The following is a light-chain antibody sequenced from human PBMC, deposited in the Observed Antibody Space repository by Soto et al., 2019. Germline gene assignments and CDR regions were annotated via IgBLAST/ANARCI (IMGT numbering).Light chain of an antibody. V-gene: IGKV1-39*01. CDR1: QSISSY. Sequence: DIQMTQSPSSLSASVGDRVTITCRASQSISSYLNWYQQKPGKAPKLLIYAASSLQSGVPSRFRGSGSGTDFTPTISSLHPEDFATNSCQQSYSPPYILGRGTKREIK. J-gene: IGKJ2*01. CDR2: AAS. CDR3: QQSYSPPYI.